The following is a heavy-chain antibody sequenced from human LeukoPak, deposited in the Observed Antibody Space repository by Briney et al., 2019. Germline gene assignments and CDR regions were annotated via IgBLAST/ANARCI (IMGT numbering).Heavy chain of an antibody. Sequence: GGSLRLSCAASGFTFSSYGMHWVRQAAGKGLEGVAVISYDGSNQYYADSVKGRFTISRDNSKNTLYLQMNSLRAEDTAVYYCAKDRGVRWGQGTLVTVSS. V-gene: IGHV3-30*18. CDR2: ISYDGSNQ. D-gene: IGHD2-8*02. J-gene: IGHJ4*02. CDR1: GFTFSSYG. CDR3: AKDRGVR.